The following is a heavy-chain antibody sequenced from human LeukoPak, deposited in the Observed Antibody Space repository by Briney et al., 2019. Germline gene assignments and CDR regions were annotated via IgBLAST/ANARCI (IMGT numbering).Heavy chain of an antibody. V-gene: IGHV1-46*01. CDR1: GYIFTSYY. Sequence: ASVKVSCKASGYIFTSYYIHWVRQAPGQGLEWMGIINPSGGSTSYAQKFQGRVTVTRDTSTSTVYMELSSLRFEDTAVYYCARSPAVTRSVYNCFDPWGQGTLVTVSS. J-gene: IGHJ5*02. CDR3: ARSPAVTRSVYNCFDP. D-gene: IGHD6-13*01. CDR2: INPSGGST.